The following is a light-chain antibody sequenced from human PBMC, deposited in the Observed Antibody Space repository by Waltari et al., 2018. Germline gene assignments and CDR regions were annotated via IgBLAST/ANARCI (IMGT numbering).Light chain of an antibody. V-gene: IGKV3-15*01. Sequence: EIVMTQSPAPLSVSPGERATLSCRASQSVSSNLAWYQQKPGQAPRLLIYGASTRATGIPARFSGSGSGTEFTLTISSLQSEDFAVYYCPFFGQGTRLEIK. CDR3: PF. J-gene: IGKJ5*01. CDR1: QSVSSN. CDR2: GAS.